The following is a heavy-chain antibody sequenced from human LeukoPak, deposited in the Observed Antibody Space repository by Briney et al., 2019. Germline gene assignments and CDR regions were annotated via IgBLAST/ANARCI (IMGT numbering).Heavy chain of an antibody. CDR1: GLTFSSYA. J-gene: IGHJ6*02. Sequence: GGSLRLSCAASGLTFSSYAMSWVRQAPGKGLEWVSAISGSGGSTYYADSVKGRFTISRDNSKNTLYLQMNSLRAEDTAVYYCAKVSGGGLYYDGMDVWGQGTTVTVSS. CDR3: AKVSGGGLYYDGMDV. CDR2: ISGSGGST. V-gene: IGHV3-23*01. D-gene: IGHD1-14*01.